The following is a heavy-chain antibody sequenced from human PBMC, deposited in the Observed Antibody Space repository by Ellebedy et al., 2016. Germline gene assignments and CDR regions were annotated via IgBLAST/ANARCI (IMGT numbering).Heavy chain of an antibody. V-gene: IGHV3-74*03. Sequence: GGSLRLSCAASGFTFSSYWMHWVRQAPGKGLVWVSRINRDGTYTTYADSVQGRFTISSDIPKNTLSLQMNSLRAEDTAVYYCAREVVPSSKGGAFDIWGQGTMVTVSS. CDR3: AREVVPSSKGGAFDI. CDR1: GFTFSSYW. J-gene: IGHJ3*02. CDR2: INRDGTYT. D-gene: IGHD2-2*01.